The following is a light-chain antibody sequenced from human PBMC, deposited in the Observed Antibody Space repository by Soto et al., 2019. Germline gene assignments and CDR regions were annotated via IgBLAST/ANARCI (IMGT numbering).Light chain of an antibody. Sequence: QSVLTQPASVSGSPGQSITISCTGTSSDVGAYNHVSWYQQHPGKAPKVIIYDVTNRPSGVSNNFSGSKSGNTASLTISGLQAEDGADYYCSPYTSSSTYVFGTGTKVTVL. CDR3: SPYTSSSTYV. CDR2: DVT. V-gene: IGLV2-14*03. J-gene: IGLJ1*01. CDR1: SSDVGAYNH.